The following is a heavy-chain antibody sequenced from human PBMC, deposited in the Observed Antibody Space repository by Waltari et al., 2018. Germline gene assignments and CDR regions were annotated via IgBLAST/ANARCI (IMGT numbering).Heavy chain of an antibody. V-gene: IGHV4-38-2*02. CDR2: ICHSGST. Sequence: QVQLQESGPGLVKPSEALSLTCAVSAYSISSTYCWGWIRQPPGKGLEWIGSICHSGSTYYNPSLKSRVSISVATSKNQFSLKLSSVTAADTAVYYCARESSATDYYMDVWGKGTTVTVSS. CDR1: AYSISSTYC. J-gene: IGHJ6*03. D-gene: IGHD5-12*01. CDR3: ARESSATDYYMDV.